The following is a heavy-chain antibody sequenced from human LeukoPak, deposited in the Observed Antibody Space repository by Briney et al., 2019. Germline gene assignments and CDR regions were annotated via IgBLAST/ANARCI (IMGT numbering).Heavy chain of an antibody. V-gene: IGHV4-39*01. D-gene: IGHD3-22*01. CDR1: GGSISSSSYY. CDR2: IYYSGST. CDR3: ARRWRYDYYDSSGYSPFDY. J-gene: IGHJ4*02. Sequence: SETLSLTCTVSGGSISSSSYYWGWIRQPPGKGLEWIGSIYYSGSTYYNPSLKSRVTISVDTSKNQFSLKLSSVTAADTAVYYCARRWRYDYYDSSGYSPFDYWGQGTLVTVSS.